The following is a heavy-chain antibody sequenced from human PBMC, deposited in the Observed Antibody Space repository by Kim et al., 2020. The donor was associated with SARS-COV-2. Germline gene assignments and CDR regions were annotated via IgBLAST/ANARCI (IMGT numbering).Heavy chain of an antibody. Sequence: ADALKGRFTISRDNSKNTLYLRMNSLRAEDTAVYYCARSLGGGYYYGMDVWGQGTTVTVSS. D-gene: IGHD3-16*01. J-gene: IGHJ6*02. CDR3: ARSLGGGYYYGMDV. V-gene: IGHV3-30*02.